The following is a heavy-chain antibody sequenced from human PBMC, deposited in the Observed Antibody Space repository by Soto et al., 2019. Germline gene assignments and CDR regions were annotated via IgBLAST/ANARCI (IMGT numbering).Heavy chain of an antibody. CDR3: ARTSANTFGRGGLGY. D-gene: IGHD3-16*01. CDR2: INAGNGNT. V-gene: IGHV1-3*05. CDR1: GYTFTSYA. J-gene: IGHJ4*02. Sequence: QVQLVQSGAEEKKPGASVKVSCKASGYTFTSYAMHWVRQAPGQRLEWMGWINAGNGNTKYSQKFQGRVTITRDTSSRAAHREPGCLRAENTAVYFCARTSANTFGRGGLGYWGQGTLVTVSS.